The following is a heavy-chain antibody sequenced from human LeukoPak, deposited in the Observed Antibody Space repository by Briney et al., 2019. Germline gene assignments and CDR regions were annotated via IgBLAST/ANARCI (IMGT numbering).Heavy chain of an antibody. CDR3: ASDILTGADAFDF. Sequence: GASVTVSCKASGYTFTNYYIHWVRQAPGQGVEWMGIINPSGGSTTYAQNFQGRVSMTRDTSTTTVYMELRSLRSEDTAVYYCASDILTGADAFDFWGQGTMVTVSS. D-gene: IGHD3-9*01. CDR1: GYTFTNYY. J-gene: IGHJ3*01. CDR2: INPSGGST. V-gene: IGHV1-46*01.